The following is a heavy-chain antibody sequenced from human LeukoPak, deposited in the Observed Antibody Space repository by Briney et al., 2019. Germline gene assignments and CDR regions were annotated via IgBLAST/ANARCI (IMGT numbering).Heavy chain of an antibody. J-gene: IGHJ4*02. Sequence: SVKVSCKASGYTFTDYYMHWVRQAPGQGLEWMGGIIPIFGTANYAQKFQGRVTITADESTSTAYMELSSLRSEDTAVYYCAREGRVRGYSSTWYYFDYWGQGTLVTVSS. CDR3: AREGRVRGYSSTWYYFDY. D-gene: IGHD6-13*01. V-gene: IGHV1-69*13. CDR1: GYTFTDYY. CDR2: IIPIFGTA.